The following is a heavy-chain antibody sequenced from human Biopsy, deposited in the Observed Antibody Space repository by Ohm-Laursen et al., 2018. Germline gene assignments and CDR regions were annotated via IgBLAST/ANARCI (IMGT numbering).Heavy chain of an antibody. J-gene: IGHJ4*02. V-gene: IGHV3-23*01. CDR1: GFTFSSYA. CDR3: ALAAAQTVTHFDY. D-gene: IGHD4-17*01. Sequence: SLRLSCAAPGFTFSSYAMTWFRQAPGKGLEWVSTISGNSDIIYDTDSVKDRFTISRDNSKNTLYLQMKSLRADDTAVYYCALAAAQTVTHFDYWGQGTLVTVSS. CDR2: ISGNSDII.